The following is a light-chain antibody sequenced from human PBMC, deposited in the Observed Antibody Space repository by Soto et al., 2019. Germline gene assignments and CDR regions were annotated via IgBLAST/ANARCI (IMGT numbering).Light chain of an antibody. CDR1: SSDVGGYNY. CDR2: DVS. Sequence: QSVLTQPASVSGSPGQSITISCTGTSSDVGGYNYVSWYQQHPGKAPKLMIYDVSNRPSGVSNRFSGSKSGNTASLTISGLQAEDEADYYCSSCTSSSTVYVFGTGTKVTVL. CDR3: SSCTSSSTVYV. V-gene: IGLV2-14*01. J-gene: IGLJ1*01.